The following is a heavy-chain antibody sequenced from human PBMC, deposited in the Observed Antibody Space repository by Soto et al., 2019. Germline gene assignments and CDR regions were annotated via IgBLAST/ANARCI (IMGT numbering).Heavy chain of an antibody. J-gene: IGHJ4*02. D-gene: IGHD2-2*01. V-gene: IGHV3-30*18. CDR3: AKDREIVVVPAASVFDY. Sequence: QVQLVESGGGVVQPGRSLRLSCAASGFTFSSYGMHWVRQAPDKGLEWVAVISYDGSNKYYADSVKGRFTISRDNSKNTLYLQMNSLRAEDTAVYYCAKDREIVVVPAASVFDYWGQGTLVTVSS. CDR2: ISYDGSNK. CDR1: GFTFSSYG.